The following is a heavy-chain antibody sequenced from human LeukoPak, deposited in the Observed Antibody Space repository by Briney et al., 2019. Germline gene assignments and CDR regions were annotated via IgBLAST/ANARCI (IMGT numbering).Heavy chain of an antibody. CDR2: IIPIFGTA. CDR3: ATAPDIVATPSHY. CDR1: GGTFSIYG. Sequence: ASVKLSFKSSGGTFSIYGISLVRQAPGQGLEWMGGIIPIFGTANYAQKFQARVTITADESTSTAYMELNSLRSEDTAVYYCATAPDIVATPSHYWGQGTLVSVSS. J-gene: IGHJ4*02. V-gene: IGHV1-69*13. D-gene: IGHD5-12*01.